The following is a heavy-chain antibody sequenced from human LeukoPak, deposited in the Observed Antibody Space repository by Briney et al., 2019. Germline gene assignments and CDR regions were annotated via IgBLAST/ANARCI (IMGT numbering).Heavy chain of an antibody. Sequence: SETLSLTCGVSGGSISNTNWWTWFRQPPGKGLEWIGEVNLQGSTNYNPSLKSRVAISVDKSATHISLKLTSVTAADTAVYYCAREGGPYRPLDYSGQGTLVTVAS. V-gene: IGHV4-4*02. CDR1: GGSISNTNW. CDR3: AREGGPYRPLDY. CDR2: VNLQGST. J-gene: IGHJ4*02.